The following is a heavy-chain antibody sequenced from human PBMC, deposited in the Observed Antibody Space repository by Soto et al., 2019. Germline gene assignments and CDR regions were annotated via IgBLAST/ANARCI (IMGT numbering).Heavy chain of an antibody. J-gene: IGHJ6*02. V-gene: IGHV4-59*01. D-gene: IGHD2-2*01. CDR1: GGSISSYY. CDR3: ARGGGSVVVVPAAVYGMDV. CDR2: IYYSGST. Sequence: SETLSLTCTVSGGSISSYYWSWIRQPPGKGLEWIGYIYYSGSTNYNPSLKSRVTISVDTSKNQFSLKLSSVTAADTAVYYCARGGGSVVVVPAAVYGMDVWGQGTTVTVSS.